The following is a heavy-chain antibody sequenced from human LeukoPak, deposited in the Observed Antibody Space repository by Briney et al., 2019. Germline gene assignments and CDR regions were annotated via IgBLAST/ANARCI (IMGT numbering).Heavy chain of an antibody. D-gene: IGHD3-9*01. CDR3: ARGGGTFDILTGYPEGGFDI. CDR1: GGSISSSNW. CDR2: IYHSGST. J-gene: IGHJ3*02. V-gene: IGHV4-4*02. Sequence: SETLSLTCAVSGGSISSSNWWSWVRQPPGKGLEWIGEIYHSGSTYYNPSLQSRVTISVDTSKNQFSLKLTSVTAADTAVYYCARGGGTFDILTGYPEGGFDIWGQGTMVTVSS.